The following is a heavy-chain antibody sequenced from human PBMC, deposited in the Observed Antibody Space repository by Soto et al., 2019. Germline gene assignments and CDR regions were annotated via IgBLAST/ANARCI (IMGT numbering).Heavy chain of an antibody. Sequence: PSETLSLTCTVSGGSINSRGYYWGWIRQYPGKGLEWIGYIYYSGSTYYNPSLRSRVTMSVDTSKNQFSLKLRSVTAADTAVYYCERDLGGITSSSGSHNGLDVWGQGTTVTVSS. CDR1: GGSINSRGYY. CDR3: ERDLGGITSSSGSHNGLDV. V-gene: IGHV4-31*03. J-gene: IGHJ6*02. CDR2: IYYSGST. D-gene: IGHD3-10*01.